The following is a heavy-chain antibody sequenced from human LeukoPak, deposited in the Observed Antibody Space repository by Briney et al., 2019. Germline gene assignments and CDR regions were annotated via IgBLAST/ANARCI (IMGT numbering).Heavy chain of an antibody. CDR1: GFTFSSYA. CDR2: ISSSGGSP. Sequence: PGGSLRLSCAASGFTFSSYAMSWVRQAPGKGLEWVSGISSSGGSPYYADSVKGRFTISRDNSKHTLYLRMNSLRAEDTAVYYCAQDLPTAITARPHYWGQGTLVTVSS. CDR3: AQDLPTAITARPHY. D-gene: IGHD6-6*01. V-gene: IGHV3-23*01. J-gene: IGHJ4*02.